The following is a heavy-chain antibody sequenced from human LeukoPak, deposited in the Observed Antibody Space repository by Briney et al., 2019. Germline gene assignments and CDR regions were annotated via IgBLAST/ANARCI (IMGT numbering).Heavy chain of an antibody. D-gene: IGHD6-13*01. CDR3: ARDGQQQLVPSGLIDY. J-gene: IGHJ4*02. Sequence: GGSLRLSCAASGFTFSSYAMHWVRQAPGKGLEWVAVISYDGSNKYYADSVKGRFTISRDNSKNTLYLQMNSLRAEDTAVYCCARDGQQQLVPSGLIDYWGQGTLVTVSS. CDR1: GFTFSSYA. CDR2: ISYDGSNK. V-gene: IGHV3-30*01.